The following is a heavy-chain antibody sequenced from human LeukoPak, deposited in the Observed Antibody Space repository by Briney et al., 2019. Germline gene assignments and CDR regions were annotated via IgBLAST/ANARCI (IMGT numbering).Heavy chain of an antibody. V-gene: IGHV3-11*06. CDR3: ARGRSTSWMSSMGY. CDR2: ISSSSSYT. Sequence: PGGSLRLSCAASGFTFSDYYMSWIRQAPGKGLEWVSYISSSSSYTNYADSVKGRFTISRDNAKNSLYLQINSLRAEDTAVYYCARGRSTSWMSSMGYWGQGTLVTVSS. J-gene: IGHJ4*02. CDR1: GFTFSDYY. D-gene: IGHD2-2*01.